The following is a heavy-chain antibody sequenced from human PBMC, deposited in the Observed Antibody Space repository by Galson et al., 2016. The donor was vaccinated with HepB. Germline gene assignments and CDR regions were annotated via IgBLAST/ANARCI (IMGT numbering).Heavy chain of an antibody. Sequence: SLRLSCAASGFAFSSFDMHWVCQATGKGLEWVSAIGTAGDTYYPDAVKGRFTISRENAKKSLSLQMNSLRDEDTAVYYCARGVGHDFWSSNYGFDYWGQGILVTVSS. D-gene: IGHD3-3*01. V-gene: IGHV3-13*01. CDR1: GFAFSSFD. CDR3: ARGVGHDFWSSNYGFDY. CDR2: IGTAGDT. J-gene: IGHJ4*02.